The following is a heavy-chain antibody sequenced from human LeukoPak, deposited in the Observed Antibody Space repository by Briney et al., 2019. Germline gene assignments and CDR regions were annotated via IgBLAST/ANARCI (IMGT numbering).Heavy chain of an antibody. D-gene: IGHD3-22*01. Sequence: GGSLRLSCAASGFTFSSYGMHWVRQAPGKGLEWVAFIRYDGNNKYYADSVKGRFTVSRDNSKNTLYLQMNSLRAEDTAVYYCARGQMIVVLWGFDYWGQGTLVTVSS. J-gene: IGHJ4*02. CDR2: IRYDGNNK. CDR1: GFTFSSYG. V-gene: IGHV3-30*02. CDR3: ARGQMIVVLWGFDY.